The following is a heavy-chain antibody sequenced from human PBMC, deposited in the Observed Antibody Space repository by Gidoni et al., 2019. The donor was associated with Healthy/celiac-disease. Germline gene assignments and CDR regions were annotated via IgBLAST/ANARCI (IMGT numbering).Heavy chain of an antibody. J-gene: IGHJ6*02. CDR3: ARDVKNDFWSGYYSGYYYYGMDV. D-gene: IGHD3-3*01. CDR1: GFTFSSYG. Sequence: QVQLVESGGGVVQPGRSLRLPCAASGFTFSSYGMQWVRQAPGKGLEWVAVIWYDGSNKYYADSVKGRFTISRDNSKNTLYLQMNSLRAEDTAVYYCARDVKNDFWSGYYSGYYYYGMDVWGQGTTVTVSS. CDR2: IWYDGSNK. V-gene: IGHV3-33*01.